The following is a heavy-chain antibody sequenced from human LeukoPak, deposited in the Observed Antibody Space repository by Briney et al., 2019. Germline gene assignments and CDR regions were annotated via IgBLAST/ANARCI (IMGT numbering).Heavy chain of an antibody. Sequence: GGSLRLSCAASGFTFSAYAMAWVRRPPGRGLEWVSTMALSGGPTHYADAVEGRFTISRDDSKSTLYLHINNLRAEDTAAYYCARDFSLVVGASDSWGKGTLVTVSS. J-gene: IGHJ5*02. V-gene: IGHV3-23*01. CDR1: GFTFSAYA. CDR2: MALSGGPT. D-gene: IGHD1-26*01. CDR3: ARDFSLVVGASDS.